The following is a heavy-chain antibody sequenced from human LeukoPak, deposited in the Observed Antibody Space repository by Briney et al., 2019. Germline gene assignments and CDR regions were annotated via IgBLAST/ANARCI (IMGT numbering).Heavy chain of an antibody. D-gene: IGHD5-18*01. J-gene: IGHJ4*02. CDR3: AKRIQSAMATGY. CDR1: GFTFNNYN. CDR2: ITRDSIYT. Sequence: GGSLRLSCAASGFTFNNYNMNWVRQTPGKGLEWVSSITRDSIYTFYADSVRGRFTISRDNAKNSLSLQMNSLRAEDTAVYYCAKRIQSAMATGYWGQGTLVTVSS. V-gene: IGHV3-21*04.